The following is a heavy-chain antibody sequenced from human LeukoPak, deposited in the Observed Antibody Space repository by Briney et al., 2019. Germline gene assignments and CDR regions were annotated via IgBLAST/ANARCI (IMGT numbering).Heavy chain of an antibody. CDR3: ARDSHSLDYSKPPFFDY. V-gene: IGHV3-23*01. D-gene: IGHD4-11*01. CDR2: ISGSGGST. J-gene: IGHJ4*02. Sequence: GGSLRLSCAASGFTFSSYAMSWVRQAPGKGLEWVPAISGSGGSTYYADSVKGRFTISRDNSKNTLYLQMNSLRAEDTAVYYCARDSHSLDYSKPPFFDYWGQGTLVTVSS. CDR1: GFTFSSYA.